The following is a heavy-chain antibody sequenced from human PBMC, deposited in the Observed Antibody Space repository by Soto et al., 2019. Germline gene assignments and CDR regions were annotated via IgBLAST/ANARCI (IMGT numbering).Heavy chain of an antibody. J-gene: IGHJ2*01. CDR2: INSDGSIR. CDR1: EFSFNNYW. Sequence: PRRTLKLSSAAPEFSFNNYWMFWVRQPPGKGLVWVSHINSDGSIRTYADSVKGRFTISRDNAKNTLNLQMNSLGAEDTALYYCFGVHRDLYTFPGQRSFDL. CDR3: FGVHRDLYTFPGQRSFDL. D-gene: IGHD2-2*02. V-gene: IGHV3-74*01.